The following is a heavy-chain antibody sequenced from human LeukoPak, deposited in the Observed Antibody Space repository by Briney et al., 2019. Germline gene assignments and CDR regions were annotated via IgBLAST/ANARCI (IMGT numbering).Heavy chain of an antibody. J-gene: IGHJ4*02. Sequence: GGSLRLSCAASGFTFSSYSLTWVRQAPGKGLEWVSSISSSSTYIYYADSVKGRFTISRDNAKNSLYLQMNSLRAEDTAVYYCAREEPVFSIIRGDDYWGQGTLVTVSS. D-gene: IGHD3-10*01. CDR3: AREEPVFSIIRGDDY. CDR1: GFTFSSYS. CDR2: ISSSSTYI. V-gene: IGHV3-21*01.